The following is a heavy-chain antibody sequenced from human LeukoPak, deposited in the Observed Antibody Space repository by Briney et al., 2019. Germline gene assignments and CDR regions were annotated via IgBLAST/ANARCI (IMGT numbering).Heavy chain of an antibody. Sequence: VPVSFQATVGIFSSYAISWVGPAPAQEREWVGRIIPILCIANYAQKFQGRVTITADKSKSTAYMELSSLRSEDTAVYYCARFRYSYAHPRYYYYGMDVWGQGTTVTVSS. CDR1: VGIFSSYA. D-gene: IGHD5-18*01. V-gene: IGHV1-69*04. J-gene: IGHJ6*02. CDR3: ARFRYSYAHPRYYYYGMDV. CDR2: IIPILCIA.